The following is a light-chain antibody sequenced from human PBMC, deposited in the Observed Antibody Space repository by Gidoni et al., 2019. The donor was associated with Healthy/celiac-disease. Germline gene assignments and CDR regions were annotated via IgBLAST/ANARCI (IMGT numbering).Light chain of an antibody. Sequence: DIQMTQSPSSLSASVGDRVTITCRASQSVSSYLNWYQQKPGNAPKLLIYAAYSLQSGVPSRFSGSGSGTDFTLTISSLQPEDFATYYCQQSYSTPRTFGQGTKVKIK. J-gene: IGKJ1*01. CDR2: AAY. CDR1: QSVSSY. V-gene: IGKV1-39*01. CDR3: QQSYSTPRT.